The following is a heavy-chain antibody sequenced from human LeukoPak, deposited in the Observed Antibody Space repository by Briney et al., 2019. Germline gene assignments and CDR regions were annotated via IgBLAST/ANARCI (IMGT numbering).Heavy chain of an antibody. V-gene: IGHV1-24*01. CDR3: ATGTGPAPYYYSSGAFDY. D-gene: IGHD6-19*01. J-gene: IGHJ4*02. CDR2: FDPEDGET. Sequence: ASVKVSCKVSGYTLTELSMHWVRQAPGKGLEWMGGFDPEDGETIYAHKFQGRVTMHDDTSTDTAYMELSSLRSDDTAVYYCATGTGPAPYYYSSGAFDYWGQGTLVTVSS. CDR1: GYTLTELS.